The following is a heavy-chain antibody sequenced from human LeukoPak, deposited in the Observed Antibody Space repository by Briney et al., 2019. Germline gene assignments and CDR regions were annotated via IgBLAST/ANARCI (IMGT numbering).Heavy chain of an antibody. V-gene: IGHV3-48*02. CDR3: ARAQYCGGDCYWSFDY. CDR1: GFIISNYN. J-gene: IGHJ4*02. D-gene: IGHD2-21*02. Sequence: PGGSLRLSCAASGFIISNYNMNWVRQAPGKGLEWVSYISGGSTTIYYADSVKGRFTISRDNAKNSLYLQMNSLRDEDTAVYYCARAQYCGGDCYWSFDYWGQGTLVTVSS. CDR2: ISGGSTTI.